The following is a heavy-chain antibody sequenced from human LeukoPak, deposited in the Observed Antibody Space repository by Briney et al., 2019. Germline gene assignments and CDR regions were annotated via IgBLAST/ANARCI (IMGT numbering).Heavy chain of an antibody. J-gene: IGHJ4*02. D-gene: IGHD2-2*01. V-gene: IGHV4-4*02. Sequence: TSGTLSLTCAVSGGSISSSNWWSWVRQPPGKGLEWIREIYHSGSTNYNPSLKSRVTISVDKSKNQFSLKLSSVTAADTAVYYCARVSLVVPAAPHFDYWGQGTLVTVSS. CDR3: ARVSLVVPAAPHFDY. CDR1: GGSISSSNW. CDR2: IYHSGST.